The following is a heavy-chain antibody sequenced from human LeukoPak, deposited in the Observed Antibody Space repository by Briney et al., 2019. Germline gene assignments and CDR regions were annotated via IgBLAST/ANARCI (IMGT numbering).Heavy chain of an antibody. Sequence: ASVNVSCKASGYTFTSYDINWVRQAPGQGLEWMGWMNPNSGNTGYAQKFQGRVTMTRNTSISTAYMELSSLRSEDTAVYYCARGSSSGWYYYYYYGMDVWGQGTTVTVSS. J-gene: IGHJ6*02. CDR3: ARGSSSGWYYYYYYGMDV. V-gene: IGHV1-8*01. D-gene: IGHD6-19*01. CDR1: GYTFTSYD. CDR2: MNPNSGNT.